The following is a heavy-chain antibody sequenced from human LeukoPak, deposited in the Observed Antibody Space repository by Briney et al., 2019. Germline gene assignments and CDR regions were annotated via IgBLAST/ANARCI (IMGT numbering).Heavy chain of an antibody. J-gene: IGHJ4*02. D-gene: IGHD5-18*01. CDR2: IYHSGST. V-gene: IGHV4-30-2*01. CDR3: AREDTASWYFDY. CDR1: GGSISSGGYS. Sequence: SQTLSLTCAVSGGSISSGGYSWSWIRQPPGKGLEWIGYIYHSGSTYYNPSLKSRVTISVDRSKNQFSLKLSSVTAADTAVYYCAREDTASWYFDYWGQGTLVTVSS.